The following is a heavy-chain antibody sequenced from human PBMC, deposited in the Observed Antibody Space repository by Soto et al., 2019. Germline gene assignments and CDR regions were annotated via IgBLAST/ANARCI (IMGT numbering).Heavy chain of an antibody. CDR3: AKHYDSSGYYFYYYFDY. D-gene: IGHD3-22*01. V-gene: IGHV3-23*01. CDR2: ISGSGGST. Sequence: EVQLLESGGGLVQPGGSLRLSCAASGFTFSSYAMSWVRQAPGKGLEWVSAISGSGGSTYYADSVKGRFTISRDTSKNTLHLQMNSLRAEDTAVYYCAKHYDSSGYYFYYYFDYWGPGTLVTVSS. J-gene: IGHJ4*02. CDR1: GFTFSSYA.